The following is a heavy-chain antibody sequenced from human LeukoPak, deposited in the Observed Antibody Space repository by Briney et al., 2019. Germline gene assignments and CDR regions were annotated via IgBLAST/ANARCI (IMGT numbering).Heavy chain of an antibody. Sequence: GGSLRLSCAASGFTFSSHGIHWVRQAPGKGLEWVAVVSSDGGTTYYADSVKGRFTISRDNSKNTLYLQMNSLRGEDTAIYYCTKESATGSRYSFDYWGQGTLVTVS. V-gene: IGHV3-30*18. CDR1: GFTFSSHG. CDR2: VSSDGGTT. J-gene: IGHJ4*02. D-gene: IGHD2-15*01. CDR3: TKESATGSRYSFDY.